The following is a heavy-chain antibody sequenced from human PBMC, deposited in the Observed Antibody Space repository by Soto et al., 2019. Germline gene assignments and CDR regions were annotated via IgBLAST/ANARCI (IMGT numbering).Heavy chain of an antibody. D-gene: IGHD3-10*01. J-gene: IGHJ5*02. CDR3: ARSITMVRGVPPAFDP. V-gene: IGHV4-31*03. CDR1: GGSISSGGYY. Sequence: SETLSLSCTVSGGSISSGGYYWSWIRQHPGKGLEWIGYIYYSGSTYYNPSLKSRVTISVDTSKNQFSLKLSSVTAADTAVYYCARSITMVRGVPPAFDPWGQGTLVTVSS. CDR2: IYYSGST.